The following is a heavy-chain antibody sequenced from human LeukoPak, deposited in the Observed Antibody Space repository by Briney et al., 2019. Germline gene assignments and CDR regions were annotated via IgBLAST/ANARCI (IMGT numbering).Heavy chain of an antibody. Sequence: SETLSLTCAVHGGSFCGYYWSWIRQPPGKGLEWIGEINHSGSTNYNPYLKSRVTISVDTSKNQFSLELSSVTAADTAVYCCARDRLTPMVRGSLDYWGQGTLVTVCS. CDR3: ARDRLTPMVRGSLDY. CDR1: GGSFCGYY. J-gene: IGHJ4*02. CDR2: INHSGST. V-gene: IGHV4-34*01. D-gene: IGHD3-10*01.